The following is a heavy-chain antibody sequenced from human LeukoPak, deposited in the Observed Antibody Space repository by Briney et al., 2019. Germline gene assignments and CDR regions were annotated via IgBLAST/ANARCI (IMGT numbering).Heavy chain of an antibody. Sequence: PGGSLRLSCAASGFTFSSYTMNWVRQAPGKGLEWLSSISRSRSHRYYADSVKGRFTISRDNARNSVDLHLKSLRAEDTAVYYCANLMVGPTDPHDYWGQGTQVSVSS. CDR2: ISRSRSHR. CDR3: ANLMVGPTDPHDY. J-gene: IGHJ4*02. V-gene: IGHV3-21*01. D-gene: IGHD1-26*01. CDR1: GFTFSSYT.